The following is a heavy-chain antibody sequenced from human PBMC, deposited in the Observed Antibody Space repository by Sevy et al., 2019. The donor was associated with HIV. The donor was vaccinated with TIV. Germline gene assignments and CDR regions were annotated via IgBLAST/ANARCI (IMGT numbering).Heavy chain of an antibody. J-gene: IGHJ4*02. CDR2: IGSSNSYI. CDR1: GFSFSSYS. Sequence: GGSLRLSCAASGFSFSSYSVSWVRQAPGKGLEWVASIGSSNSYIYYADSVKGRFTISRDNAKNSLFLHMNTLRAEDTAVDYCARSYSSSWYILYYFEYWGQGTPVTVSS. D-gene: IGHD6-13*01. V-gene: IGHV3-21*01. CDR3: ARSYSSSWYILYYFEY.